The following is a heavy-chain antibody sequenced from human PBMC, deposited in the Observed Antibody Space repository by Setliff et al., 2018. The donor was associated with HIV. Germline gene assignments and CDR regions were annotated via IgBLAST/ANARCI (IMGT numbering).Heavy chain of an antibody. Sequence: ASVKVSCKASGYSFTSYGINWVRQAPGQGLEWMGWISPYNGNTDYAQNFQGRVTMTTDTSTSTVYMELRSLISDDTAVYYCARGVLITYGYQNWFDPWGQGTLVTVSS. D-gene: IGHD3-16*01. CDR2: ISPYNGNT. J-gene: IGHJ5*02. CDR1: GYSFTSYG. V-gene: IGHV1-18*01. CDR3: ARGVLITYGYQNWFDP.